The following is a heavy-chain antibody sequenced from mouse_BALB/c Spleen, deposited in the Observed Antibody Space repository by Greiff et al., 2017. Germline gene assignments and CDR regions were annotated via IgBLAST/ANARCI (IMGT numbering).Heavy chain of an antibody. V-gene: IGHV2-6-7*01. CDR1: GFSLTGYG. CDR3: AREDYYGSSYRGFAY. J-gene: IGHJ3*01. Sequence: QVQLKESGPGLVAPSQSLSITCTVSGFSLTGYGVNWVRQPPGKGLEWLGMIWGDGSTDYNSALKSRLSISKDNSKSQVFLKMNSLQTDDTARYYCAREDYYGSSYRGFAYWGQGTLVTVSA. CDR2: IWGDGST. D-gene: IGHD1-1*01.